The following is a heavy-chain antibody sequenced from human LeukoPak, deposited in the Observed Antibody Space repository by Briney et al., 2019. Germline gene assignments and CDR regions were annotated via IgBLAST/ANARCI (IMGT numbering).Heavy chain of an antibody. D-gene: IGHD4-17*01. CDR2: IYYSGST. CDR1: GGSISSGGYY. V-gene: IGHV4-31*03. CDR3: AREVPTVTTRGAFDI. Sequence: PSETLSLTCTVSGGSISSGGYYWSWIRQHPGKGLEWIGYIYYSGSTYYNPSLKSRVTISVDTSKNQFSLKLSSVTAADTAVYYCAREVPTVTTRGAFDIWGQGTMVTVSS. J-gene: IGHJ3*02.